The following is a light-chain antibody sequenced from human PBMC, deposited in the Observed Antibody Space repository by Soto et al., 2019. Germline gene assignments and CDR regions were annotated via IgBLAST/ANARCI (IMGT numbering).Light chain of an antibody. Sequence: QSSLTEPRSVSLSPGQSVTIFGTGTNSDVGDYDYVSWYQHHAGKAPKLLVYDVTKRPSGVPDRFSGSKSGNTASLTISGLQADDEADYYCCSYADKYTYVFGTGTKVTVL. J-gene: IGLJ1*01. CDR1: NSDVGDYDY. CDR3: CSYADKYTYV. CDR2: DVT. V-gene: IGLV2-11*01.